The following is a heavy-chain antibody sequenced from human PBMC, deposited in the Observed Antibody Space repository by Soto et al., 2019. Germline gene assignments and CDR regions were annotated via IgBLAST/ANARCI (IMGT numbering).Heavy chain of an antibody. Sequence: QVQLVQSGAEVKKPGSSVKVSCKASGGTFSRYAISWVRQAPGQGLEWMGGITPMFGTANYAQKFQGRVRITADESKSTVHMELRRLRSEDTAVYYCAQTLGSAVAGPGRFDLWGRGTLVIVSS. V-gene: IGHV1-69*12. CDR1: GGTFSRYA. D-gene: IGHD6-19*01. J-gene: IGHJ2*01. CDR3: AQTLGSAVAGPGRFDL. CDR2: ITPMFGTA.